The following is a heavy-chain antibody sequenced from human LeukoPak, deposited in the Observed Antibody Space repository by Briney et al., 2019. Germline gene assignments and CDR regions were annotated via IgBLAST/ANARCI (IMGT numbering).Heavy chain of an antibody. V-gene: IGHV3-15*01. D-gene: IGHD4-17*01. Sequence: GGSLRLSCAASGFTFSNAWMSWVRQAPGKGLEWVGRIKSKTDGGTTDYAAPVKGRFTISRDDSKNTLYLQMNSLKTEDTAVYYCTTDEGTTTVTTPYYYGMDAWGQGTTVTVSS. CDR1: GFTFSNAW. CDR3: TTDEGTTTVTTPYYYGMDA. CDR2: IKSKTDGGTT. J-gene: IGHJ6*02.